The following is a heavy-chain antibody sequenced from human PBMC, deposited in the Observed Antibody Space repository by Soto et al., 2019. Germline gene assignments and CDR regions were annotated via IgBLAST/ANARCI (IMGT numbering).Heavy chain of an antibody. CDR3: ARGVKYGAYSRWFDP. CDR1: GYTFTSYD. CDR2: MSPNSGNT. Sequence: QVQLVQSGAEVRKPGASVKVSCKASGYTFTSYDINWVRQATGQGLEYLGWMSPNSGNTGYVQKFQGRVTMTWDTSITTAYMELSSLRSEVTAVYFCARGVKYGAYSRWFDPWGQGTLVTVSS. J-gene: IGHJ5*02. D-gene: IGHD4-17*01. V-gene: IGHV1-8*01.